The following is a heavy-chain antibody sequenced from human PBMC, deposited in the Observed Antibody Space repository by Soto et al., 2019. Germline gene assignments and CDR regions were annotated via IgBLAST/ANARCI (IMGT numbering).Heavy chain of an antibody. J-gene: IGHJ6*02. CDR3: AKEIVVRVYYYYGTGV. D-gene: IGHD3-22*01. Sequence: GGSLRLSCAASGFTFSSYGMHWARQAPGKGLEWVAVISYDGSNKYYADSVKGRFTISRDNSKNTLYLQMNSLRAEDTAVYYCAKEIVVRVYYYYGTGVWGQGTTVTVSS. V-gene: IGHV3-30*18. CDR1: GFTFSSYG. CDR2: ISYDGSNK.